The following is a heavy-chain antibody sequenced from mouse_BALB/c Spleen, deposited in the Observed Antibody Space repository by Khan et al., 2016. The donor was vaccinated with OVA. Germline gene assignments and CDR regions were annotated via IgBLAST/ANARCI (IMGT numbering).Heavy chain of an antibody. J-gene: IGHJ4*01. V-gene: IGHV7-3*02. CDR3: ARDTLYYDAMEY. Sequence: EVELVESGGGLVQPGGSLRLSCAIFGFTFTDYYMSWVRQPPGKALEWLGFIRNKANGYTTEYSASVKGRFTISSDNSQSILYLQMNTLRAEDSATYYCARDTLYYDAMEYWGQGTSVTVSA. D-gene: IGHD2-1*01. CDR2: IRNKANGYTT. CDR1: GFTFTDYY.